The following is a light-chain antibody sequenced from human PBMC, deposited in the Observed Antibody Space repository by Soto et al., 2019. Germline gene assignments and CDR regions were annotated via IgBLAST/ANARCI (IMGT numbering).Light chain of an antibody. J-gene: IGLJ1*01. CDR3: FSYAGDSVYV. V-gene: IGLV2-14*01. CDR2: EVN. Sequence: QSALTQPASLSGSPGQSITISCTGTSSDIGAYDYVSWFQQHPGKAPKLMISEVNNRPSGVSDRFSGSKSGNTASLTISGLQAEDEADYYCFSYAGDSVYVFGTGTKLTVL. CDR1: SSDIGAYDY.